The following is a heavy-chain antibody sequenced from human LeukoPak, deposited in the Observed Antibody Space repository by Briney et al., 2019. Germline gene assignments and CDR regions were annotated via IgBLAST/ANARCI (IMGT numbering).Heavy chain of an antibody. CDR3: ARSGFSYYYYYMDV. CDR1: GGSFSGYY. V-gene: IGHV4-34*01. Sequence: PSETLSLTCAVYGGSFSGYYWSWIRQPPGKGLEWIGEINHSGSTNYNPSLKSRVTISVDASKNQFSLKLSSVTAADTAVYYCARSGFSYYYYYMDVWGEGTTVTVSS. J-gene: IGHJ6*03. D-gene: IGHD3-10*01. CDR2: INHSGST.